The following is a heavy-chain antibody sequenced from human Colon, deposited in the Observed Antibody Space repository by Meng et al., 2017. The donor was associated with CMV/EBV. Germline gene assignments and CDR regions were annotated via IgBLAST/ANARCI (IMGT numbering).Heavy chain of an antibody. D-gene: IGHD3-10*01. CDR2: IYSGGGT. V-gene: IGHV3-53*01. Sequence: GESLKISCAASGFTVSSTYMSWVRQAPGKGLEWVSVIYSGGGTYYADSVKGRFAISRDNSKNTLYLQMNRLRAEDTAVYYCARGGRGLWTPFDYWGQGTLVTVSS. CDR1: GFTVSSTY. CDR3: ARGGRGLWTPFDY. J-gene: IGHJ4*02.